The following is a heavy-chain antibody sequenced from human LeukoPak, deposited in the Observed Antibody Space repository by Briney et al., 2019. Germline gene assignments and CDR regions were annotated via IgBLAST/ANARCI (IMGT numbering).Heavy chain of an antibody. CDR3: ASYPRSIPTPPFDY. CDR1: GYIFTAQY. D-gene: IGHD2-21*01. CDR2: INPNNGDT. J-gene: IGHJ4*02. Sequence: ASVKVSCTASGYIFTAQYMHWLRQAPGQGLEWMGWINPNNGDTKYAQSFLGRVTMTRDTSTTTADMELSSLRSDDTAVYFCASYPRSIPTPPFDYWGQGTLVTVSS. V-gene: IGHV1-2*02.